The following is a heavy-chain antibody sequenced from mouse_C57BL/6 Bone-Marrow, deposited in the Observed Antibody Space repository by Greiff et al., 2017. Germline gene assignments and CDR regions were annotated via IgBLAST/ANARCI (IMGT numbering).Heavy chain of an antibody. Sequence: VQLQQPGAELVKPGASVKLSCKASGYTFTSYWMHWVKQMPGRGLVWIGRIDPNSGGTKYNEKFKSKATLTVDKPSSTAYMQLSILTSEDSAVFYCARGSYGSSSYWYFCVWGTATTVTVSS. D-gene: IGHD1-1*01. V-gene: IGHV1-72*01. CDR1: GYTFTSYW. CDR2: IDPNSGGT. CDR3: ARGSYGSSSYWYFCV. J-gene: IGHJ1*03.